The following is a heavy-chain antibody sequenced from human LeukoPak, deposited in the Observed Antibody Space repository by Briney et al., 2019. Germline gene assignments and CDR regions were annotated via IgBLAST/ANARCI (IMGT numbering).Heavy chain of an antibody. J-gene: IGHJ4*02. V-gene: IGHV4-59*08. Sequence: SETLSLTCTVSGGSTSSYYWSWIRQPPGKGLEWIGYIYYSGSTNYNPSLKSRLTISIGTSKNQFSLKLSSVTAADTAVYYCARHSGAGTGFVYWGQGTLVTVSS. D-gene: IGHD6-19*01. CDR3: ARHSGAGTGFVY. CDR1: GGSTSSYY. CDR2: IYYSGST.